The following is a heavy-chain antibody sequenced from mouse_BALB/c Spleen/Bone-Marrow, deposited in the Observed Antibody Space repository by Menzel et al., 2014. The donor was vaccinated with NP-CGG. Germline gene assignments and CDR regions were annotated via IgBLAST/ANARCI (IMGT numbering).Heavy chain of an antibody. D-gene: IGHD1-1*01. Sequence: EVKLMESGAELVKPGASVKLSCTASGFNIKDTYMHWVKQRPEQGLEWIGRIDPANGNTKYDPKFQGKATITAGTSSNTAYLQLSGLTSEDTAVYYCANYYYGSSLFAYWGQGTLVTVSA. J-gene: IGHJ3*01. V-gene: IGHV14-3*02. CDR3: ANYYYGSSLFAY. CDR2: IDPANGNT. CDR1: GFNIKDTY.